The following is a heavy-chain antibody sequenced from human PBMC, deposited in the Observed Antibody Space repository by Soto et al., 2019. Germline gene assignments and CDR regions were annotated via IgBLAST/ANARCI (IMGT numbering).Heavy chain of an antibody. Sequence: EVQLVESGGGLIQPGGSLRLSCAASWFAVSSKYMTWVLQAPGKGLELVSVIYGGGTTYYADSVKGRFTISRDTSKNTLYLQMNRLRAEDTAVYYCVQTTGWPGFDFWGQGTLVTVSS. CDR3: VQTTGWPGFDF. CDR1: WFAVSSKY. D-gene: IGHD6-19*01. V-gene: IGHV3-53*01. J-gene: IGHJ4*02. CDR2: IYGGGTT.